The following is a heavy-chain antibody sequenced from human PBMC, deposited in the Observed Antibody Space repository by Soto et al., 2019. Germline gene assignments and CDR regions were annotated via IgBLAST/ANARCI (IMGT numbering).Heavy chain of an antibody. V-gene: IGHV3-23*01. J-gene: IGHJ4*02. CDR2: ISGSGGST. CDR3: AKQYRQYRRSMGQLPDY. D-gene: IGHD2-2*01. Sequence: PGGSLRLSCAASGFTFSSYAMSWVRQAPGKGLEWVSAISGSGGSTYYADSVKGRFTISRDNSKNTLYLQMNSLRAEDTAVYYCAKQYRQYRRSMGQLPDYWGQGTLVTVSS. CDR1: GFTFSSYA.